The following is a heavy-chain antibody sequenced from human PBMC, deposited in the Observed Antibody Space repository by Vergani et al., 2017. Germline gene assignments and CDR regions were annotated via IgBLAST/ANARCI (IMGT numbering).Heavy chain of an antibody. Sequence: QVQLQQWGAGLLKPSETLSLTCAVYGGSFSGYYWSWIRQPPGKGLEWIGEINHSGSTNYNPSLKSRVTISVDTSKNQFALELSSVTAADTAVYYCASGQPRYCSGGSCYSWDYYYMDVWGKGTTVTVSS. CDR2: INHSGST. V-gene: IGHV4-34*01. D-gene: IGHD2-15*01. CDR3: ASGQPRYCSGGSCYSWDYYYMDV. J-gene: IGHJ6*03. CDR1: GGSFSGYY.